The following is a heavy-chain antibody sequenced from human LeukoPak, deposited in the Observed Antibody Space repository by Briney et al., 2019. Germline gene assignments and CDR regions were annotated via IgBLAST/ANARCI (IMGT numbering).Heavy chain of an antibody. V-gene: IGHV1-2*02. CDR3: ARDLI. Sequence: ASVTVSCKVSGYTLTELSMQWVRQAPGQGLEWMGWINPNSGGTNYAQKFQGRVTMTRDTSISTAYMELSRLRSDDTAVYYCARDLIWGQGTMVTVSS. CDR2: INPNSGGT. CDR1: GYTLTELS. J-gene: IGHJ3*02.